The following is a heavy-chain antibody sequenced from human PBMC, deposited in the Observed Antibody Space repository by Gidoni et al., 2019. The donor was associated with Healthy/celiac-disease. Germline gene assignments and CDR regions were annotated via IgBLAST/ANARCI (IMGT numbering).Heavy chain of an antibody. Sequence: QVQRVQSGAEVRKPGSSVKVSCTASGGTFSSSALSWGRQAPGQGLVWMGGIIPVVGTADDAQKVQGRVTMTADKSTSTAYMELSSLRSENTAVYYCARGFALGYCSGGSCYSNWFDPWGQGTLVTVSS. V-gene: IGHV1-69*06. CDR3: ARGFALGYCSGGSCYSNWFDP. J-gene: IGHJ5*02. D-gene: IGHD2-15*01. CDR1: GGTFSSSA. CDR2: IIPVVGTA.